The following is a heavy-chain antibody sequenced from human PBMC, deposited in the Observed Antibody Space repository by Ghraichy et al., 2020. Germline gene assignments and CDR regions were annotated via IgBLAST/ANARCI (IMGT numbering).Heavy chain of an antibody. J-gene: IGHJ4*02. Sequence: SETLSLTCTVSGGSIISSSYYWGWIRQPPGKGLEWIGSIYYTGSTYYNPSLKSRVTISVDTSKNQFSLKLRSVTAADTTVYYCARGYYYGSGSLQYYFDYWGQETLVTVSS. D-gene: IGHD3-10*01. CDR3: ARGYYYGSGSLQYYFDY. V-gene: IGHV4-39*01. CDR2: IYYTGST. CDR1: GGSIISSSYY.